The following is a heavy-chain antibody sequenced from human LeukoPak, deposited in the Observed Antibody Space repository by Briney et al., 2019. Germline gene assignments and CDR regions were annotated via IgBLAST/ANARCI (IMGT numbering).Heavy chain of an antibody. J-gene: IGHJ6*03. CDR2: IYHSGST. CDR1: GYSISSGYY. CDR3: ARVATTPYYYMDV. V-gene: IGHV4-38-2*02. D-gene: IGHD5-12*01. Sequence: SETLSLTCTVSGYSISSGYYWGWIRQPPGKGLEWIGSIYHSGSTYYNPSLKSRITISVDTSKNQFSLKLNSVTAADTAVYYCARVATTPYYYMDVWGKGTTVTVSS.